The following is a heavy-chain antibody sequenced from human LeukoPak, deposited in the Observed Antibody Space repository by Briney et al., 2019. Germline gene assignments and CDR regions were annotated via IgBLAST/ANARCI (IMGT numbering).Heavy chain of an antibody. CDR3: ARGRTHRRLWLGESTGGPFDY. Sequence: SVKVSCKASGGTFSSYAISWVRQAPGQGLEWMGGIIPIFGTANYAQKFQGRVTMTIDTSTSTLYMELRSLRSDDTAVYYCARGRTHRRLWLGESTGGPFDYWGQGTLVTVSS. J-gene: IGHJ4*02. CDR2: IIPIFGTA. D-gene: IGHD3-10*01. V-gene: IGHV1-69*05. CDR1: GGTFSSYA.